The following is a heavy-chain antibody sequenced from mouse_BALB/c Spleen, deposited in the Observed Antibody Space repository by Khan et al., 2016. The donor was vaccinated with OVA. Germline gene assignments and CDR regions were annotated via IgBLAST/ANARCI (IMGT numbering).Heavy chain of an antibody. CDR1: GYTFTSYW. CDR2: IDPSDNKT. Sequence: QVQLQQPGAELVRPGASVKLSCKASGYTFTSYWMNWVKQRPGQGLEWIGMIDPSDNKTHYNQMFTDKATLTVDKSSSTAYMQLSSLTSEDSAVYCCARGGYGTSFAFWGQGALVTVSA. J-gene: IGHJ3*01. D-gene: IGHD2-10*02. V-gene: IGHV1-61*01. CDR3: ARGGYGTSFAF.